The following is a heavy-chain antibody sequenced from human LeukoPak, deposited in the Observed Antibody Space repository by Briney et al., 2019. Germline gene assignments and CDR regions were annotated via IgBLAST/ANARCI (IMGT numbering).Heavy chain of an antibody. V-gene: IGHV3-48*03. CDR2: ISSSGSTI. CDR1: GFTFSSYE. D-gene: IGHD6-13*01. J-gene: IGHJ4*02. Sequence: PGGSLRLSCAASGFTFSSYEMNWVRQAPGKGLEWVSYISSSGSTIYYADSVKGRFTISRDNAKNSLYLQMNSLRAEDTAVYYCARSDSSSWYRNFDYWGQGTLVTVSS. CDR3: ARSDSSSWYRNFDY.